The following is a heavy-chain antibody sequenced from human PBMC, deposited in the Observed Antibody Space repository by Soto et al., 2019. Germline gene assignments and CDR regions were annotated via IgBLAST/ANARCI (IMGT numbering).Heavy chain of an antibody. V-gene: IGHV1-69*13. D-gene: IGHD6-19*01. Sequence: SVKVSCKASGGTFSSYAIGWVRQAPGQGLEWMGGIIPIFGTANYAQKFQGRVTITADESTSTAYMELSSLRSEDTAVYYCASKLAVAGPTYYYYGMDVWGQGTTVTVSS. J-gene: IGHJ6*02. CDR2: IIPIFGTA. CDR1: GGTFSSYA. CDR3: ASKLAVAGPTYYYYGMDV.